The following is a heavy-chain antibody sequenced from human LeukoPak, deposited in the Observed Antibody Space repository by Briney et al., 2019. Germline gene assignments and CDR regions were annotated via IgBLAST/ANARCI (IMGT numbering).Heavy chain of an antibody. J-gene: IGHJ6*03. V-gene: IGHV4-34*01. Sequence: PSETLSLTCAVYGGSFSGYHWSWIRQPPGKGLEWIGEINHSGSTNYNPSLKSRVTISVDTSKNQFSLKLSSVTAADTAVYYCARGTGYYGSGSYAYYMDVWGKGTTVTVSS. CDR2: INHSGST. CDR3: ARGTGYYGSGSYAYYMDV. CDR1: GGSFSGYH. D-gene: IGHD3-10*01.